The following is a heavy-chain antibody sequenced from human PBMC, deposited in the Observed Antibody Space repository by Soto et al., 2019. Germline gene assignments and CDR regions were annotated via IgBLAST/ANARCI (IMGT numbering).Heavy chain of an antibody. D-gene: IGHD6-19*01. CDR3: ARGVAGSGFDL. CDR1: GDSVSSNTDA. V-gene: IGHV6-1*01. Sequence: SQTLSLTCVISGDSVSSNTDAWNWIRSSPSRGLEWLGRTYYRSNWRHDYAVSVKSRITVNPDTSKNHFSLQLNSVTPDDTAVYYCARGVAGSGFDLWGQGTLVTV. J-gene: IGHJ4*02. CDR2: TYYRSNWRH.